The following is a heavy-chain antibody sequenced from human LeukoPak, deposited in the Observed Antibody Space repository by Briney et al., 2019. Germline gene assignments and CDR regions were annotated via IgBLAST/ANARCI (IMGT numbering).Heavy chain of an antibody. J-gene: IGHJ4*02. D-gene: IGHD3-3*01. V-gene: IGHV4-4*07. CDR1: GGSISSYY. CDR2: IYTSGST. CDR3: AREFDFWRGHYYFDY. Sequence: SETLSLTCTVSGGSISSYYWSWIRQPAGKGLEWIGRIYTSGSTNYNPSLKSRVTMSVDTSKNQFSLKLSSVTAADTAVYYCAREFDFWRGHYYFDYWGQGTLVTVSS.